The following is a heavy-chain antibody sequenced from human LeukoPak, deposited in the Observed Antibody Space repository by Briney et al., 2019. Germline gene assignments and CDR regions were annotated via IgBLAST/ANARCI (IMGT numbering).Heavy chain of an antibody. CDR1: GGSISSSSYY. D-gene: IGHD3-22*01. V-gene: IGHV4-39*07. CDR3: ARVLGYYDSGGRGWFDP. CDR2: IYYSGST. J-gene: IGHJ5*02. Sequence: SETLSLTCTVSGGSISSSSYYWGWIRQPPGKGLEWIVIIYYSGSTYYNPSLKSRVTISVDTSKNQFSLKLSSVTAADTAVYYCARVLGYYDSGGRGWFDPWGQGTLVTVSS.